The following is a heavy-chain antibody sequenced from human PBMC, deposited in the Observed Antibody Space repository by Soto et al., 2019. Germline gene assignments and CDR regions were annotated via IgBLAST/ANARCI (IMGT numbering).Heavy chain of an antibody. V-gene: IGHV3-23*01. Sequence: EVQLLESGGGLVQPGGSLRLSCAASGFTFSSYAMSWVRQAPGKGLEWVSAISGSGGRTYYADSVKGRFTISRDNSKNTLYLQMNSLRAEDTAVYYCAKDVVGARGVFDYWGQGTLVTVSS. CDR2: ISGSGGRT. CDR1: GFTFSSYA. D-gene: IGHD1-26*01. CDR3: AKDVVGARGVFDY. J-gene: IGHJ4*02.